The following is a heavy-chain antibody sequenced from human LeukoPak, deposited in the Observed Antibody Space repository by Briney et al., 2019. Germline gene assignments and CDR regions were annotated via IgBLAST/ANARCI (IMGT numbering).Heavy chain of an antibody. D-gene: IGHD3-9*01. V-gene: IGHV3-7*03. CDR2: IKQDGSEK. CDR1: GFTVSSNY. J-gene: IGHJ4*02. Sequence: GGSLRLSCAASGFTVSSNYMSWVRQAPGKGLEWVANIKQDGSEKYYVDSVKGRFTISRDNAKNSLYLQMNSLRAEDTAVYYCARVDILTGYYFDYWGQGTLVTVSS. CDR3: ARVDILTGYYFDY.